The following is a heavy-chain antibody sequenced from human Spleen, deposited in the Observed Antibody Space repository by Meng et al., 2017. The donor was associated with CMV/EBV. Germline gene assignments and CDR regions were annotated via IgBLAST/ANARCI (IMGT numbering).Heavy chain of an antibody. CDR1: GFTFSSYW. CDR3: AKSPPRMITFGGLIATI. J-gene: IGHJ4*02. V-gene: IGHV3-30*02. Sequence: GGSLRLSCAASGFTFSSYWMSWVRQAPGKGLEWVAFLRHDGSDEHYADSVKGRFTISRDTSKETLYLQMNSLRPEDTAVYYCAKSPPRMITFGGLIATIWDQGALVTVSS. D-gene: IGHD3-16*02. CDR2: LRHDGSDE.